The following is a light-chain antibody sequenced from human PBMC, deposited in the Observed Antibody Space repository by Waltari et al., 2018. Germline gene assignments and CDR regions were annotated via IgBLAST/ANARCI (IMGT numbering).Light chain of an antibody. V-gene: IGKV4-1*01. Sequence: DIVMTQSPDSLAVSLGERATINCKSSQSVLYSPNNKNYLAWYQQKAGQPPKLLIYWASTRESGVPDRFSGSGSGTDFTLTISSLQAEDVAVYYCQQYSSAPAFGQGTKVEIK. CDR1: QSVLYSPNNKNY. CDR2: WAS. CDR3: QQYSSAPA. J-gene: IGKJ1*01.